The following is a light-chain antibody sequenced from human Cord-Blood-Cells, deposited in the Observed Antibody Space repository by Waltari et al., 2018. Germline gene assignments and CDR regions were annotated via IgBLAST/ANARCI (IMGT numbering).Light chain of an antibody. J-gene: IGLJ2*01. CDR1: SSDVGSYNL. CDR2: EVS. CDR3: CSYAGSSTLV. Sequence: QSALTQPASVSGSPGQSITISCPGTSSDVGSYNLVSWYQQHPGKAPKLMIYEVSKRPSGVSNRCSGSKSGNTASLTIAGLQAEDEADYYCCSYAGSSTLVFGGGTKLTVL. V-gene: IGLV2-23*02.